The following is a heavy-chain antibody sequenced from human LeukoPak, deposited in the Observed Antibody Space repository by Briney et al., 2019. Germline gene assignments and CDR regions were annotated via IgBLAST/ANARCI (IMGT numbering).Heavy chain of an antibody. CDR3: TTDGMVLPYYGSGQPHDN. J-gene: IGHJ4*02. CDR2: IKEDGSEQ. CDR1: GFTFRSYW. Sequence: PGGSLRLSCAASGFTFRSYWMTWVRQAPGKGLEWVANIKEDGSEQYYVDSVKGRFTLSRDNAKNSLYLQMNSLKSEDTAVYYCTTDGMVLPYYGSGQPHDNWGQGTLVTVSS. V-gene: IGHV3-7*05. D-gene: IGHD3-10*01.